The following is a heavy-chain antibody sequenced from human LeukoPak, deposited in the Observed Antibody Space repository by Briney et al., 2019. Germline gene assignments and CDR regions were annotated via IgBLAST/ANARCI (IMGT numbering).Heavy chain of an antibody. D-gene: IGHD1-26*01. CDR2: INHSGST. V-gene: IGHV4-34*01. J-gene: IGHJ4*02. CDR1: GGSFSGYY. CDR3: ARGHQEVGAKVDYYFDY. Sequence: PSETLSLTCAVYGGSFSGYYWSWIRQPPVKGLEWIGEINHSGSTNYNPSLKSRVTISVDTSKNQFSLKLSSVTAADTAVYYCARGHQEVGAKVDYYFDYWGQGTLVTVSS.